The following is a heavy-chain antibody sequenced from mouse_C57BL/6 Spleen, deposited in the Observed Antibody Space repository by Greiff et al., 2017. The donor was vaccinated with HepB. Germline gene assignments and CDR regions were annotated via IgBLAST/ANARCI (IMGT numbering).Heavy chain of an antibody. Sequence: EVNLVESGGGLVKPGGSLKLSCAASGFTFSDYGMHWVRQAPEKGLEWVAYISSGSSTIYYADTVKGRFTISRDNAKNTLFLQMTSLRSEDTAMYYCARKTYGRAMDYWGQGTSVTVSS. CDR1: GFTFSDYG. J-gene: IGHJ4*01. V-gene: IGHV5-17*01. D-gene: IGHD1-1*01. CDR3: ARKTYGRAMDY. CDR2: ISSGSSTI.